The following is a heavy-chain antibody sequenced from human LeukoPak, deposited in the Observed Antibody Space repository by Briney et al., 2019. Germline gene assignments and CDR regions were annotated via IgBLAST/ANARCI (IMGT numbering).Heavy chain of an antibody. J-gene: IGHJ4*02. V-gene: IGHV3-23*01. CDR3: ARGTYCGGDCYSLFDY. CDR1: GFAFSSYA. D-gene: IGHD2-21*02. CDR2: ISGSAART. Sequence: GGSLRLSCAASGFAFSSYAMGWVRQAPGKGLEWVSAISGSAARTNYADSVKGRFTISGDNSQNTLSLQMNSLRAEDTAVYYCARGTYCGGDCYSLFDYWGQGTLVTVSS.